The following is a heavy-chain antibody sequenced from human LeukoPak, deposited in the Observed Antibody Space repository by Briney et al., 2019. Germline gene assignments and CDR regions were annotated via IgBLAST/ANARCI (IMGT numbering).Heavy chain of an antibody. V-gene: IGHV3-30*02. CDR1: GFTFSSYG. Sequence: PGGSLRLSCAASGFTFSSYGMHWVRQAPGKGLEWVAFIRYGGSNKYYADSVKGRFTISRDNSKNTLYLQMNSLRAEDTAVYYCAKDRGSYYEVLGFDYWGQGTLVTVSS. D-gene: IGHD1-26*01. CDR3: AKDRGSYYEVLGFDY. CDR2: IRYGGSNK. J-gene: IGHJ4*02.